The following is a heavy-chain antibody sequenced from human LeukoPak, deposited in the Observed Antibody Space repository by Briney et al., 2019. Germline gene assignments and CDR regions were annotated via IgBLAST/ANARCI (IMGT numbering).Heavy chain of an antibody. Sequence: SETLSLTCTISGDSTSSDRYYGGWVRQPPGKGLEWIGNIYYSGSTYYNPSLKSRVTMSVDTSKNQFFLKLNSVTAADTAVYYCARGRPYSGGYHLDYWGQGTLVTVS. J-gene: IGHJ4*01. D-gene: IGHD1-26*01. CDR1: GDSTSSDRYY. CDR2: IYYSGST. V-gene: IGHV4-39*01. CDR3: ARGRPYSGGYHLDY.